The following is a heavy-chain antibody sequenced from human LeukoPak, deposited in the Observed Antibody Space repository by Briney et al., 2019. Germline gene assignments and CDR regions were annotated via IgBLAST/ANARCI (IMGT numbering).Heavy chain of an antibody. CDR1: GYTLSSYG. V-gene: IGHV1-18*04. D-gene: IGHD2-21*02. Sequence: ASVKVSSKASGYTLSSYGVNWVRQAPGQGLEWMGWISIYNGDTTYARALQGRVTMTTETSTSTVYMELRGLTYDDTAVYFCASNPRGDSWTFDYWGQGSLVTVSS. J-gene: IGHJ4*02. CDR3: ASNPRGDSWTFDY. CDR2: ISIYNGDT.